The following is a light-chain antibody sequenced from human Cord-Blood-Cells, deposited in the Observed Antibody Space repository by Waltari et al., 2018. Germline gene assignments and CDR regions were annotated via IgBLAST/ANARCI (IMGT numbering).Light chain of an antibody. V-gene: IGKV3-20*01. CDR2: GAS. J-gene: IGKJ1*01. CDR3: QQYGSSPWT. CDR1: QSVSSSY. Sequence: ELVLTQSTGTLSLSPGERATHSCRASQSVSSSYLAWYQQKPGQAPRLLIYGASSRATVIPDRFSGSGSGTDFTLTISRLEPEDFAVYYCQQYGSSPWTFGQGTKVEIK.